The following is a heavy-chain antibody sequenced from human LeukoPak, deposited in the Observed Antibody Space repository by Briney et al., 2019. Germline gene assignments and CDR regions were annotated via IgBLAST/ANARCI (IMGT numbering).Heavy chain of an antibody. D-gene: IGHD3-10*01. Sequence: GGSLRLSCGGSGFTFASYEINWVRQAPGKGLEWVSYISSRGSTIYYADSVKGRFTISRDNAKNSLYLQMNSLRAEDTAVYYCARLRGSGSPNYYYYGMDVWGKGTTVTVSS. CDR2: ISSRGSTI. CDR3: ARLRGSGSPNYYYYGMDV. V-gene: IGHV3-48*03. CDR1: GFTFASYE. J-gene: IGHJ6*04.